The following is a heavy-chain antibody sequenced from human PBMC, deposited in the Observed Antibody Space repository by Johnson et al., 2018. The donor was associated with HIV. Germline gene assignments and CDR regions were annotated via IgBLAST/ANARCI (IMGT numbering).Heavy chain of an antibody. CDR1: GFTFSSYA. V-gene: IGHV3-30*04. Sequence: QVQLVESGGGVVQPGRSLRLSCAASGFTFSSYAMHWVRQAPGKGLEWVAVISYDGTNKSYADSVKGRFTISRENSKNTLYLQMNSLRTADTAVYYCARLTGQQLVPRGGAFDIWGQGTMVTVSS. CDR3: ARLTGQQLVPRGGAFDI. D-gene: IGHD6-13*01. J-gene: IGHJ3*02. CDR2: ISYDGTNK.